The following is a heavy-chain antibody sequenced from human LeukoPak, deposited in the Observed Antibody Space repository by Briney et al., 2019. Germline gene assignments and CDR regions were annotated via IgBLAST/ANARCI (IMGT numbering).Heavy chain of an antibody. Sequence: PGGSLRLSCAASGFTFSSYAMSWVRQAPGKGLEWVSAISGSGGSTYYADSVKGRFTISRDNSKNTLYLQMNSLRAEDTAVYYCAKSPVDTAYSGYYYYMDVWGKGTTVTVSS. CDR2: ISGSGGST. CDR3: AKSPVDTAYSGYYYYMDV. V-gene: IGHV3-23*01. J-gene: IGHJ6*03. D-gene: IGHD5-18*01. CDR1: GFTFSSYA.